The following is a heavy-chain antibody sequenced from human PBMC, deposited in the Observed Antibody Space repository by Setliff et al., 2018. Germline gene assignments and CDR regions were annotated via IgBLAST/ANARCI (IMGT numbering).Heavy chain of an antibody. CDR3: ARANTTGYYYFDY. Sequence: GGSLRLSCAVSGLRFSDAWVSWVRQAPGKGLEWAGRIKGYGSGGTIDYAAPVEGRFTISRDNAKNSAYLQMNSLRAEDTAIYYCARANTTGYYYFDYWGQGTLVTVS. CDR2: IKGYGSGGTI. V-gene: IGHV3-15*01. CDR1: GLRFSDAW. D-gene: IGHD3-9*01. J-gene: IGHJ4*02.